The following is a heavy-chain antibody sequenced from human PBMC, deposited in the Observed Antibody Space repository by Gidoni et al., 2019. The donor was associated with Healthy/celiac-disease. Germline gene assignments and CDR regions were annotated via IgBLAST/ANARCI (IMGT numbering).Heavy chain of an antibody. CDR3: ARVGEFWSGEAYFQH. Sequence: QVQLHESGPGLVKPSGTLSLTCAVSGGSLSSSNWWSWVRQPPGKGLEWIGEIYHSGSTNYNPSLKSRVTISVDKSKNQFSLKRSSVTAADTAVYDCARVGEFWSGEAYFQHWGQGTLVTVSS. CDR2: IYHSGST. V-gene: IGHV4-4*02. CDR1: GGSLSSSNW. D-gene: IGHD3-3*01. J-gene: IGHJ1*01.